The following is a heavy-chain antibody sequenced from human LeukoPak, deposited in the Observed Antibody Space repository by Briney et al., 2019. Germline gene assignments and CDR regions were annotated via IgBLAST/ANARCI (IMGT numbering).Heavy chain of an antibody. D-gene: IGHD1-1*01. CDR1: GGSISSYY. Sequence: PSETLSHTCTVSGGSISSYYWSWIRQPPGKGLEWIGYIYYSGTTNYNPSLKSRVTISVDTSKNQFSLKLSSVTAADTAVYFCARYWSRLDYCGEGTLVTVSS. CDR2: IYYSGTT. CDR3: ARYWSRLDY. V-gene: IGHV4-59*08. J-gene: IGHJ4*02.